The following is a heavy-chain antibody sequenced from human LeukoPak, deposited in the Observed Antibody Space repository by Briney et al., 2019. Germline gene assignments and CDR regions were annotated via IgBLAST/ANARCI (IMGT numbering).Heavy chain of an antibody. CDR3: AREGGSYVPLDY. CDR2: INPSGGST. CDR1: GGTFSSYA. J-gene: IGHJ4*02. D-gene: IGHD1-26*01. Sequence: GASVKVSCKASGGTFSSYAISWVRQAPGQGLEWMGIINPSGGSTSYAQKFQGRVTMTRDTSTSTVYMELSSLRSEDTAVYYCAREGGSYVPLDYWGQGTLVTVSS. V-gene: IGHV1-46*01.